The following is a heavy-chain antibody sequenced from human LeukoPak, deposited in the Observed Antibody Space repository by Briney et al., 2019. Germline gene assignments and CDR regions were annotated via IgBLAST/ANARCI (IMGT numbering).Heavy chain of an antibody. CDR2: INHSGST. CDR3: ATPRDYYDSSGYRFDY. J-gene: IGHJ4*02. D-gene: IGHD3-22*01. Sequence: SETLSLTCAVYGGSFSGYYWSWIRQPPGKGLEWIGEINHSGSTNYNPSLKSRVTISVDTSKNQFSLKLSSVTAADTAVYYCATPRDYYDSSGYRFDYWGQGTLVTVSS. V-gene: IGHV4-34*01. CDR1: GGSFSGYY.